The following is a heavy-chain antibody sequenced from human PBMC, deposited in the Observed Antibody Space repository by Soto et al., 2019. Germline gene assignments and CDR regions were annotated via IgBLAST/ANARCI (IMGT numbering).Heavy chain of an antibody. CDR3: TRVSPDCSDGSCCPLN. D-gene: IGHD2-15*01. CDR1: GFTFRDYA. Sequence: PGGSLRLSCIASGFTFRDYAISWFRQAPGKGLQWVSFIRSNIYDGTTEYAASVKDRFSISRDDSKTIAYLQMDSLKTEDTGVYYCTRVSPDCSDGSCCPLNWGQGTLVTVSS. J-gene: IGHJ4*02. V-gene: IGHV3-49*03. CDR2: IRSNIYDGTT.